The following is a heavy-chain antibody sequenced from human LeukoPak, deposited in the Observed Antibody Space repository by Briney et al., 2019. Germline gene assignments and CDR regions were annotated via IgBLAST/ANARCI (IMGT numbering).Heavy chain of an antibody. CDR2: IQSNGNPK. J-gene: IGHJ6*02. CDR3: AREASTEIIGGMDV. Sequence: GGALRLSCAASGFSFSNNGIHWVRQAPGKGREWVAFIQSNGNPKYYADSVRGRFTIARDNSKKTCYLQMDSLRVEDTAVYYCAREASTEIIGGMDVRGQGTTVTVTS. V-gene: IGHV3-30*02. D-gene: IGHD2-8*02. CDR1: GFSFSNNG.